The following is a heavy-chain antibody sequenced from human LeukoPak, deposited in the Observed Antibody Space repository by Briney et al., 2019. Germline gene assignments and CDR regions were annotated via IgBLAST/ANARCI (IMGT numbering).Heavy chain of an antibody. CDR2: ISSSSSYI. CDR3: ASLPTVVTPAVDY. V-gene: IGHV3-21*01. D-gene: IGHD4-23*01. CDR1: GFTFSSYS. J-gene: IGHJ4*02. Sequence: GGSLRLSCEASGFTFSSYSMNWVRQAPGKGLEWVSSISSSSSYIYYADSVKGRFTISRDNAKNSLYLQMNSLRAEDTAVYYCASLPTVVTPAVDYWGQGTLVTVSS.